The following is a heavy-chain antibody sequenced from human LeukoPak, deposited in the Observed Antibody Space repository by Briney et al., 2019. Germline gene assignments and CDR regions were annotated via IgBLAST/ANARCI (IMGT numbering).Heavy chain of an antibody. CDR1: GGSINGGSYY. Sequence: PSQTLSLTCSVSGGSINGGSYYWSWIRQSAGKPLEWIGHIFTTGSTSYNPSLRTRVTISEDSSKDQFSLNLKSVTAADTAVYYCSSGATEPFDYWGQGTLATVSS. J-gene: IGHJ4*02. CDR2: IFTTGST. V-gene: IGHV4-61*09. D-gene: IGHD1-26*01. CDR3: SSGATEPFDY.